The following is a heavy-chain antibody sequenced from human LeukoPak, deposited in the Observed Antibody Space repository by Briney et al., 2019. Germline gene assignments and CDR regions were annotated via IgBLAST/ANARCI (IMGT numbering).Heavy chain of an antibody. D-gene: IGHD3-10*01. J-gene: IGHJ4*02. CDR3: ARGYIWLYYYGSGSSLRPRPTYYFDY. CDR1: GGSFSGYY. CDR2: INHSGST. V-gene: IGHV4-34*01. Sequence: SETLSLTCAVYGGSFSGYYWSWIRQPPGKGLEWIGEINHSGSTNYNPSLKSRVTISVDTSKNQFSLKLSSVTAADTAVYYCARGYIWLYYYGSGSSLRPRPTYYFDYWGQGTLVTVSS.